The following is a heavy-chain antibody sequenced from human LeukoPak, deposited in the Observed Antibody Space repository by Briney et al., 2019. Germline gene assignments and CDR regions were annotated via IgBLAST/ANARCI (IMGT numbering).Heavy chain of an antibody. Sequence: GGSLRLSCAASGFTFSSYAMSWVRQAPGTGREGVSAFSGSGGSTYYADSVKGRFTISRDNSKNTLYLQMNSLRAGDMAVYYCAKDVGAYYYGSGSYYFDYWGQGTLVTVSS. CDR1: GFTFSSYA. D-gene: IGHD3-10*01. CDR2: FSGSGGST. J-gene: IGHJ4*02. V-gene: IGHV3-23*01. CDR3: AKDVGAYYYGSGSYYFDY.